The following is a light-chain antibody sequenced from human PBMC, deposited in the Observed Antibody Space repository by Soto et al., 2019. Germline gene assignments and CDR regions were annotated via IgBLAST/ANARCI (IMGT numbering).Light chain of an antibody. CDR1: QSVSSSY. V-gene: IGKV3-20*01. CDR2: GAS. CDR3: QQYGSSRLFT. J-gene: IGKJ3*01. Sequence: EIVLTQSPGTLSLSPGERATLSCRASQSVSSSYLAWYQQKPGQAPRLLIFGASSRATGIPDRFSGSGSRTECTLTIIRMETKDFTVSYSQQYGSSRLFTFGPGNKVDIK.